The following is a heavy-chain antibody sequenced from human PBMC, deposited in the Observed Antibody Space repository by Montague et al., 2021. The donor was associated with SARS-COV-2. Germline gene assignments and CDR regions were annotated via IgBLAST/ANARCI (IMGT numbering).Heavy chain of an antibody. J-gene: IGHJ4*02. CDR1: RFTFSSYG. D-gene: IGHD3-10*01. CDR2: ISAGGGST. V-gene: IGHV3-23*01. Sequence: SLRLSCAASRFTFSSYGMSWVRQAPGKGLEWVSHISAGGGSTSYSDSVKGRFTISRDNSANTLYLQMNSLRVDDTAVYYCAKGTGSGSFGFDYWGQGTLVTVSS. CDR3: AKGTGSGSFGFDY.